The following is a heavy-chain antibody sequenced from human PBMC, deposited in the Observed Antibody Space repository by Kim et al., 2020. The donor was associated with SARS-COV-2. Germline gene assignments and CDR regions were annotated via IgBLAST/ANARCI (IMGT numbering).Heavy chain of an antibody. J-gene: IGHJ4*02. D-gene: IGHD3-22*01. V-gene: IGHV4-4*02. Sequence: SETLSLTCAVSGGSISSSNWWSWVRQPPGKGLEWIGEIYHSGSSNYNPSLKSRVTISVDKSKNQFSLKLSSVTAADTAVYYCARDSAYYVDSSGRFFDYWGQGTLVTVSS. CDR3: ARDSAYYVDSSGRFFDY. CDR1: GGSISSSNW. CDR2: IYHSGSS.